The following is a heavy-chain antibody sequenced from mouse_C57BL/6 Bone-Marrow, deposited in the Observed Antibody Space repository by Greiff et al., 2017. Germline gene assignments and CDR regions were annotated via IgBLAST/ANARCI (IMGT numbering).Heavy chain of an antibody. Sequence: QVQLQQSGAELVKPGASVKISCKASGYAFSSYWMNWVKQRPGKGLEWIGQIYPGDGDTNYNGKFKGKATLTADKSSSTAYMQLSSLTSEDSAVYFGARSDYYGSREYFDVWGTGTTVTVSS. CDR3: ARSDYYGSREYFDV. CDR1: GYAFSSYW. CDR2: IYPGDGDT. J-gene: IGHJ1*03. D-gene: IGHD1-1*01. V-gene: IGHV1-80*01.